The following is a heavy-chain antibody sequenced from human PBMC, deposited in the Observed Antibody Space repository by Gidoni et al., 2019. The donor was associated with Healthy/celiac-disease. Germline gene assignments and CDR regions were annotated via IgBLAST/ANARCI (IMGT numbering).Heavy chain of an antibody. D-gene: IGHD3-10*01. J-gene: IGHJ4*02. CDR2: ISAYNGNT. V-gene: IGHV1-18*01. CDR1: GYTFTSYG. CDR3: ARDRRGMVRGVINRFDY. Sequence: QVPLVPSGAEGKKPAAAVKVCWKASGYTFTSYGISWVRQAPGQGLEWMGWISAYNGNTNYAQKLKGRVTMTTDTSTSTAYMELRILRSDDTAVYDCARDRRGMVRGVINRFDYWGQGTRVTVSS.